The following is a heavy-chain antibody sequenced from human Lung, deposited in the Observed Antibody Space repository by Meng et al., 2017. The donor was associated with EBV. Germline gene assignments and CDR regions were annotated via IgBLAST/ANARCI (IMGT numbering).Heavy chain of an antibody. J-gene: IGHJ4*02. Sequence: QVQLQQWGAGLLKPSETLSLTCAVDGGSCSGYYWSGIRQPPGKGLEWIGEINHSGSTNYNPSLKSRVTISVDTSKNQFSLKLSSVTAADTAVYYCARGRIKWLPLIWGQGTLVTVSS. V-gene: IGHV4-34*01. CDR3: ARGRIKWLPLI. D-gene: IGHD5-12*01. CDR1: GGSCSGYY. CDR2: INHSGST.